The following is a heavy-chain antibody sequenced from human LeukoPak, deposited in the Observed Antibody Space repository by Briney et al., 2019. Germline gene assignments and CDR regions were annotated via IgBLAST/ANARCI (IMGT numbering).Heavy chain of an antibody. V-gene: IGHV1-2*06. CDR3: ARDLKWDRIQLWDLDY. D-gene: IGHD5-18*01. CDR2: INPNSGGT. Sequence: GGSLRLSCAASGFTLSSYAMHWVRQAPGQELEWMGRINPNSGGTNSAQKFQGRVTMTRDTSISTAYMELSRLRSDDTAVYYCARDLKWDRIQLWDLDYWGQGTLVTVSS. CDR1: GFTLSSYA. J-gene: IGHJ4*02.